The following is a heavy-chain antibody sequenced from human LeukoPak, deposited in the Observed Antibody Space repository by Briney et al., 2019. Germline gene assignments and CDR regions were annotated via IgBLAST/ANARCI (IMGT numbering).Heavy chain of an antibody. V-gene: IGHV4-59*12. CDR2: IYYSGST. CDR3: ASLYYYDSSAYDAFDI. Sequence: SSETLSLTCTISGGSFSYYHWSWIRQPPGKGLEWIGYIYYSGSTNYNPSLKSRVTISVDTSKNQFSLKLSSVTAADTAVYYCASLYYYDSSAYDAFDIWGQGTMVTVSS. CDR1: GGSFSYYH. D-gene: IGHD3-22*01. J-gene: IGHJ3*02.